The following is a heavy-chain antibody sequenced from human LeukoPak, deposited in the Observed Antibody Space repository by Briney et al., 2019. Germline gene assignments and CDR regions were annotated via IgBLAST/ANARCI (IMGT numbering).Heavy chain of an antibody. CDR1: GFTFSSYA. J-gene: IGHJ4*02. V-gene: IGHV3-23*01. D-gene: IGHD4-11*01. CDR2: ISGSGGST. CDR3: AKVARSKTTVTTYFDY. Sequence: GGSLRLSCAASGFTFSSYAMSWVRQAPGKGLEWVSAISGSGGSTYYADSVKGRFTISRANSKNTLYLQMNSLRAEDTAVYYCAKVARSKTTVTTYFDYWGQGTLVTVSS.